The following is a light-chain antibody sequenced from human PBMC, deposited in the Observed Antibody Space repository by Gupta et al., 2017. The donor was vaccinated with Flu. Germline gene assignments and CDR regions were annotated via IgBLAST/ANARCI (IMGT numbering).Light chain of an antibody. CDR2: AAS. CDR3: QQGHSSPST. J-gene: IGKJ3*01. V-gene: IGKV1-9*01. CDR1: QGIRSY. Sequence: PSFLSASVGDIVTITFRSSQGIRSYLGWYQQKPGKAPTLLIYAASTVQSGVPSRFSGSGSGTXYTLTIXSLQAEDFASYYCQQGHSSPSTFGXGTKVDIK.